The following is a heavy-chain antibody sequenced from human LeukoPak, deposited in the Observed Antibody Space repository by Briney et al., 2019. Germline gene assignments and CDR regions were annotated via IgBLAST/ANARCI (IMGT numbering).Heavy chain of an antibody. J-gene: IGHJ6*02. Sequence: SETLSLTCAVYGGSFSSYYWSWIRQPAGKGLEWIGRIYTSGSTNYNPSLKSRVTMSVDTSKNQFSLKLSSVTAADTAVYYCTSQYYDFWSGYYPNYGMDVWGQGTTVTVSS. CDR2: IYTSGST. V-gene: IGHV4-59*10. CDR1: GGSFSSYY. CDR3: TSQYYDFWSGYYPNYGMDV. D-gene: IGHD3-3*01.